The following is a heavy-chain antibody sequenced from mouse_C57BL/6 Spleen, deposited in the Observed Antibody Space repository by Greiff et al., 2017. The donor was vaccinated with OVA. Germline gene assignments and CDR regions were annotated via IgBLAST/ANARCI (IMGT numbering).Heavy chain of an antibody. CDR3: ARGGTGSSYWYFDV. D-gene: IGHD1-1*01. V-gene: IGHV2-9-1*01. J-gene: IGHJ1*03. CDR1: GFSLTSYA. Sequence: VKLQESGPGLVAPSQSLSITCTVSGFSLTSYAISWVRQPPGKGLEWLGVIWTGGGTNYNSALKSRLSISKDNSKSQVFLKMNSLQTDDTARYYCARGGTGSSYWYFDVWGTGTTVTVSS. CDR2: IWTGGGT.